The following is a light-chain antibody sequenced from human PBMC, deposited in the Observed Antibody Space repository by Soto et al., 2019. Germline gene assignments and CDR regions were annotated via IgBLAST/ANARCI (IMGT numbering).Light chain of an antibody. Sequence: EIVLTQSPGTLSLSPGERATISCRASQSVSSNVAWYKQIPGQTPRLLIYGASTRATGIPVRFSGSGSGTDFTLTISSLKSEDFAVYYCHQYDDGPYTFGQGTKVDIK. CDR1: QSVSSN. CDR3: HQYDDGPYT. V-gene: IGKV3-15*01. CDR2: GAS. J-gene: IGKJ2*01.